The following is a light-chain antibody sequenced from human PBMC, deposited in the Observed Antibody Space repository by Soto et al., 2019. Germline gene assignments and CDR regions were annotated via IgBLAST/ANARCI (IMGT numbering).Light chain of an antibody. V-gene: IGKV3-20*01. CDR1: RSFASSY. CDR3: QHYDSSPPYT. J-gene: IGKJ2*01. Sequence: EIVLTQSPVTLSLSPGERATLSCRANRSFASSYLGWYQQKPGQAPRLLIYAASTRATGIPDRFSGSGSATDFTLTISRLEPEDSAVYYCQHYDSSPPYTFGQGTKVDIK. CDR2: AAS.